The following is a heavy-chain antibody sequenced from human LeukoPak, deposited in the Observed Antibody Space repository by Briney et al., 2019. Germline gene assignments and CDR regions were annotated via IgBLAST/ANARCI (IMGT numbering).Heavy chain of an antibody. D-gene: IGHD6-13*01. CDR1: GFTFSTSA. CDR2: IWYDGSNK. J-gene: IGHJ3*02. V-gene: IGHV3-33*08. CDR3: ARNEGTGYSSSPRRAFDI. Sequence: GGSLRLSCAASGFTFSTSAMTWVRQAPGKGLEWVAVIWYDGSNKYYADSVKGRFTISRDNSKNTLYLQMNSLRAEDTAVYYCARNEGTGYSSSPRRAFDIWGQGTMVTVSS.